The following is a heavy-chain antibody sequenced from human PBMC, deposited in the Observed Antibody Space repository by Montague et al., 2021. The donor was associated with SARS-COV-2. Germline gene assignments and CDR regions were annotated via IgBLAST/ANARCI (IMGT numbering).Heavy chain of an antibody. CDR1: GVSISSAHYC. V-gene: IGHV4-39*01. CDR2: IFYDGTS. CDR3: ARHKAWNVAPYYFDY. D-gene: IGHD1-1*01. Sequence: SETLSLTCTVSGVSISSAHYCWGWVRQTPGKGLEWIGNIFYDGTSRSNPSLNSRVTISVDASQSQLSLRLSSVTAADTAVYFCARHKAWNVAPYYFDYWGQETVVTVSS. J-gene: IGHJ4*02.